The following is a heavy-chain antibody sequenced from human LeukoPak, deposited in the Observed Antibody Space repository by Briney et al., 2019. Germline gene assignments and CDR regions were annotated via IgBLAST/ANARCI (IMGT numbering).Heavy chain of an antibody. CDR2: ISGSGGST. V-gene: IGHV3-23*01. Sequence: GGSLRLSCAASGFTFSSYGMSWVRQAPGKGLEWVSAISGSGGSTYYADSVKGRFTISRDNSKNTLYLQMNSLRAEDTAVYYCAKAPGYSSCWYVDNWGQGTLVTVSS. D-gene: IGHD6-13*01. CDR3: AKAPGYSSCWYVDN. J-gene: IGHJ4*02. CDR1: GFTFSSYG.